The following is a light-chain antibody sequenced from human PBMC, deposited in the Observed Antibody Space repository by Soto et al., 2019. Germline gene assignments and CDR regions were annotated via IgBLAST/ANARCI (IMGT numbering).Light chain of an antibody. CDR3: QQYDNYRA. V-gene: IGKV1-39*01. CDR2: AAS. Sequence: DIQMTQSPSSLSASVGDRVTITCRASQSISSYLNWYQQKPGKAPKLLIYAASSLQSGVPSRFSGSGSGTDFTLAISSLQPDDFATYYCQQYDNYRAFGQGTKVDIK. J-gene: IGKJ1*01. CDR1: QSISSY.